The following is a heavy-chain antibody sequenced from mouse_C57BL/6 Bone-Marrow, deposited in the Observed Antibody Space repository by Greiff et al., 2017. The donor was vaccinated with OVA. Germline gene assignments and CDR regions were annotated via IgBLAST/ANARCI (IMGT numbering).Heavy chain of an antibody. D-gene: IGHD2-3*01. CDR1: GFTFSSYA. V-gene: IGHV5-4*01. J-gene: IGHJ2*01. CDR2: ISDGGSYT. Sequence: EVKLMESGGGLVKPGGSLKLSCAASGFTFSSYAMSWVRQTPEKRLEWVATISDGGSYTYYPDNVKGRFTISRDNANNNLYLQMSHLKSEDTAMYYCARDGYYFFDYWGQGTTLTVSS. CDR3: ARDGYYFFDY.